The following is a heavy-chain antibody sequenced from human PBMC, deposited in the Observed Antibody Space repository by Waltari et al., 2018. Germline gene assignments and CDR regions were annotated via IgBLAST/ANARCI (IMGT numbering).Heavy chain of an antibody. CDR3: ARVQDYVRDY. V-gene: IGHV4-34*01. CDR2: INHSGST. Sequence: QVQLQQWGAGLLKPSETLSLTCAFHGGPFSDYYWSWIRQPPGKGLEWIGEINHSGSTNYNPSLKSRITISIDTSKNQFSLKLNSVTAADTAVYYCARVQDYVRDYWGQGTLVTVSS. CDR1: GGPFSDYY. J-gene: IGHJ4*02. D-gene: IGHD3-16*01.